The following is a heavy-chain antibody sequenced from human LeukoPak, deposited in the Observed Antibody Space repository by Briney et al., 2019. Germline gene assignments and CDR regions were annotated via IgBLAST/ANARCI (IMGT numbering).Heavy chain of an antibody. V-gene: IGHV3-21*01. J-gene: IGHJ4*02. Sequence: GGSLRLSCAASGFTFSSYNMNWVRQAPGKGLEWVSSISNSHYIYYADSVKGRFTISRDNAKNSLYLQMNSLRAEDTAVYYCARSPHGILLRYFDWLFFSYFDYWGQGTLVTVSS. CDR1: GFTFSSYN. CDR2: ISNSHYI. D-gene: IGHD3-9*01. CDR3: ARSPHGILLRYFDWLFFSYFDY.